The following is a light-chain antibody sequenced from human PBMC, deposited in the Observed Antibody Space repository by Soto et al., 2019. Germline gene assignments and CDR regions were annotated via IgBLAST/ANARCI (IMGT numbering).Light chain of an antibody. CDR3: QQFDNLPV. Sequence: DIQMTPSPSTLSASVGDRVTITCRSSLSITSWLAWYQQKPGKAPKLLIYDASNLETGVPSRFSGSGSGTDFTFTISSLQPEDIATYYCQQFDNLPVFGGGTKVDIK. J-gene: IGKJ4*01. CDR2: DAS. CDR1: LSITSW. V-gene: IGKV1-33*01.